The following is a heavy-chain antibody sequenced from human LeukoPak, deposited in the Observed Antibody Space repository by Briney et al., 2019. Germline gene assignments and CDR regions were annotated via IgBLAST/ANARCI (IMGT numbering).Heavy chain of an antibody. V-gene: IGHV3-13*01. J-gene: IGHJ4*02. CDR1: GFTFSNYD. Sequence: GGSLRLSCAASGFTFSNYDMHWVRQATGKGLEWVSGIGTRGDAYYPGSVKGRFTISRENAKNSLYPQMNSLRAGDTALYYCVRAAILTGRYFEYWGQGTLVTVSS. CDR2: IGTRGDA. D-gene: IGHD3-9*01. CDR3: VRAAILTGRYFEY.